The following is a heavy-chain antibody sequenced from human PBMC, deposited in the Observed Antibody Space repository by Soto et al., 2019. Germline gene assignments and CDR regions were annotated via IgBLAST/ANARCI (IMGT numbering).Heavy chain of an antibody. CDR2: IYYSGST. J-gene: IGHJ4*02. V-gene: IGHV4-30-4*01. Sequence: KSSETLSLTCTVSGGSISSGDYYWSWIRQPPGKGLEWIGYIYYSGSTYYNPSLKSRVTISVDTSKNQFSLKLSSVTAADTAVYYCAREPYGGNLAFDYWGQGTLVTVSS. D-gene: IGHD4-17*01. CDR1: GGSISSGDYY. CDR3: AREPYGGNLAFDY.